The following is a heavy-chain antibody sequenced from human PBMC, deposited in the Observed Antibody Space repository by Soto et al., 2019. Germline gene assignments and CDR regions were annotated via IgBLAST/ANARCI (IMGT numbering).Heavy chain of an antibody. Sequence: QVQLQESGPGLVKPSQTLSLTCTVSGSSISSGGYYWSWIRQHPGKGLEWIGYIYYSGSTYYNPSLKSRVTISVDTSKNQFSLKLSSVTAADTAVYYCARLGIAARPVDYWGQGTLVTVSS. J-gene: IGHJ4*02. CDR2: IYYSGST. CDR3: ARLGIAARPVDY. D-gene: IGHD6-6*01. CDR1: GSSISSGGYY. V-gene: IGHV4-31*03.